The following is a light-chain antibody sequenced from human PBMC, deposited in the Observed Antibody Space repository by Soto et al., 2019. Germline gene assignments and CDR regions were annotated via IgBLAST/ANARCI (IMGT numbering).Light chain of an antibody. CDR2: GNN. V-gene: IGLV1-40*01. CDR1: SANIGAAYN. CDR3: SSYTTSSTLV. J-gene: IGLJ1*01. Sequence: QSVLTQPPSVSGAPGQRVTISCTGSSANIGAAYNVDWYQQLPGTAPKLLIYGNNNRPSGVPARFSGSKSGTSASLAISGLQAEDEADYYCSSYTTSSTLVFGTGTKVTVL.